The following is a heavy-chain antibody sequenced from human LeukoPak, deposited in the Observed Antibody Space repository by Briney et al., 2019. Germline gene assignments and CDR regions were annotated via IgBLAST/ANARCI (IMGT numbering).Heavy chain of an antibody. CDR3: ARGRSPYGGVYYFDY. CDR2: INPNSSVT. Sequence: ASVKLSCKASGYVFTGHYMHWVRQAPGQGHEWMGWINPNSSVTNYSQKFQGRVTMTRDTSTSTVYMELSSLRSEDTAVYYCARGRSPYGGVYYFDYWGQGTLVTVSS. J-gene: IGHJ4*02. D-gene: IGHD4-23*01. V-gene: IGHV1-2*02. CDR1: GYVFTGHY.